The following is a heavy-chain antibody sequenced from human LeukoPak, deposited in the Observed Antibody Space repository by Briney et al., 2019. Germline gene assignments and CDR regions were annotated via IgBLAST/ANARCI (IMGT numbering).Heavy chain of an antibody. Sequence: SETLSLTCAASGYSISSGYYWGWIRQPPGKGLEWIGSVYHSGSTYYNPSLKSRVTIPVDTSKNQFSLKLSSATAADTAVYYCARRRNWNYGGYFDYWGQGTLVTVSS. D-gene: IGHD1-7*01. CDR1: GYSISSGYY. CDR3: ARRRNWNYGGYFDY. V-gene: IGHV4-38-2*01. CDR2: VYHSGST. J-gene: IGHJ4*02.